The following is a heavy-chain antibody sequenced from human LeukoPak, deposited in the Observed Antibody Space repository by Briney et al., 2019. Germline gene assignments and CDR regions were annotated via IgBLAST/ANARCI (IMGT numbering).Heavy chain of an antibody. Sequence: PGGSLRLSCAASGFTISSYEMDWVRQAPGKGLEWVSGINWNGGSTGYADSVKGRFTISRDNAKNSLYLQMNSLKAEDTALYYCARGVPCSSTSCYQAFVYWGQGTLVTVSS. J-gene: IGHJ4*02. CDR1: GFTISSYE. CDR3: ARGVPCSSTSCYQAFVY. CDR2: INWNGGST. D-gene: IGHD2-2*01. V-gene: IGHV3-20*04.